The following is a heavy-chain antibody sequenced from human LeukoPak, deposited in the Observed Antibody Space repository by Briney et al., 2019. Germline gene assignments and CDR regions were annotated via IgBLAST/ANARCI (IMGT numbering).Heavy chain of an antibody. CDR2: IYHSGST. D-gene: IGHD2/OR15-2a*01. CDR1: GGSVSSGTYY. Sequence: TLSLTCTVSGGSVSSGTYYWSWIRQPPGTGLEWIGYIYHSGSTYYNPSLKSRVTISVDRSKNQFSLKLSSVTAADTAVYYCARDQNWFDPWGQGTLVTVSS. J-gene: IGHJ5*02. V-gene: IGHV4-30-2*01. CDR3: ARDQNWFDP.